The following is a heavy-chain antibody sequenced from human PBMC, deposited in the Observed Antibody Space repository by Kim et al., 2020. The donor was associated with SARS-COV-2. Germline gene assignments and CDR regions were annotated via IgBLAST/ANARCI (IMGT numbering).Heavy chain of an antibody. CDR1: GFTFSSYW. Sequence: GGSLRLSCAASGFTFSSYWMSWVRQAPGKGLEWVANIKQDGSEKYYVDSVKGRFTISRDNAKNSLYLQMNSLRAEDTAVYYCARVAHYYDSSGYALDDYYYYYGMDVWGQGTTVTVSS. V-gene: IGHV3-7*01. CDR3: ARVAHYYDSSGYALDDYYYYYGMDV. CDR2: IKQDGSEK. D-gene: IGHD3-22*01. J-gene: IGHJ6*02.